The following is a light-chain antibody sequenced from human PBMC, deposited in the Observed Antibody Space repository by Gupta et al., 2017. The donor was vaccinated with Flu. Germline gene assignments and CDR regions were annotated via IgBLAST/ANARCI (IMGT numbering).Light chain of an antibody. Sequence: KFMLTQPQSVSASPGQTVTIFCTRSSGAIVTNFVQWYQQRPGRAPTTVIYEHDQRPAGVPARFSGSVDSSSNSASLTISGLSTEDEADYYCQSYDGNTVVFGGGTKLTVL. CDR2: EHD. V-gene: IGLV6-57*03. CDR1: SGAIVTNF. J-gene: IGLJ2*01. CDR3: QSYDGNTVV.